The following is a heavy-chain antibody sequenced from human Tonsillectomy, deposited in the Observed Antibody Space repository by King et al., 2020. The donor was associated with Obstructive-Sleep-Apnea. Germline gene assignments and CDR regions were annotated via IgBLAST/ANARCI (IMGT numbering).Heavy chain of an antibody. CDR1: GFTLSTYG. CDR3: AKEKEPRGYSFGSDY. J-gene: IGHJ4*02. V-gene: IGHV3-30*18. Sequence: VQLVESGGGVVQPGRSLRFSCAASGFTLSTYGMHWVRQAPGKGLEWVAVISYDGINIYYADSVKGRFTISRDNSKNTLYLQMNSLRAEDTALYYCAKEKEPRGYSFGSDYWGQGTLVTVSS. CDR2: ISYDGINI. D-gene: IGHD5-18*01.